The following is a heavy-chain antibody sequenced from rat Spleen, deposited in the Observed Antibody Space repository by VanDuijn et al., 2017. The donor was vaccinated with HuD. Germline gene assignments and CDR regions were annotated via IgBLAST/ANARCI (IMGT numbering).Heavy chain of an antibody. D-gene: IGHD1-4*01. V-gene: IGHV2-41*01. Sequence: QVQLKESGPGLGQPSQTLSLTCPVAGFSLTSYNVHWIRQPPGKGLEWMGIIWNTGGTRYNSALKSRLSISRDTSKSQVFLKMNSLQTEDTAMYFCASGILDFWGQGVMVTVSS. CDR3: ASGILDF. CDR1: GFSLTSYN. CDR2: IWNTGGT. J-gene: IGHJ2*01.